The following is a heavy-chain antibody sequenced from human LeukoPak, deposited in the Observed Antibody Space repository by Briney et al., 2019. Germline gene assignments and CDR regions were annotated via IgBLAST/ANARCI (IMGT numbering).Heavy chain of an antibody. CDR3: AKSLSGTYFNFDY. Sequence: GGSLRLSCAAFGLTFSNSAMSWVRQAPGKGLEWVSISTGSGGTTYYADSVKGRFTISRDNSKNTLYLQMNSLRAEDTALYYCAKSLSGTYFNFDYWGQGTLVTVSS. D-gene: IGHD1-26*01. CDR2: STGSGGTT. V-gene: IGHV3-23*01. J-gene: IGHJ4*02. CDR1: GLTFSNSA.